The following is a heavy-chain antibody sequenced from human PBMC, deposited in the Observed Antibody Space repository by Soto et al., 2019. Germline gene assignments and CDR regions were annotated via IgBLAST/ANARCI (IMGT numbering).Heavy chain of an antibody. CDR1: GFSVTDIY. J-gene: IGHJ3*02. V-gene: IGHV3-66*01. Sequence: GGSLGLSCVASGFSVTDIYMNWVRQAPGKGLEWVSVIYNEFTDYADSVRGRFSISTDSSKNALYLQMNSLRAEDSAVYYCVREPRYCSGGSCSIMGDAFDIWGQGTKVTVSS. CDR3: VREPRYCSGGSCSIMGDAFDI. D-gene: IGHD2-15*01. CDR2: IYNEFT.